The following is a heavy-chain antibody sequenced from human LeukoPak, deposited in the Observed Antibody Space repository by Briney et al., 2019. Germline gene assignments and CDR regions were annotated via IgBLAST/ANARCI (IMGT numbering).Heavy chain of an antibody. CDR1: GGSISSGGYY. J-gene: IGHJ3*02. CDR3: ARELYDYVWGRRAFGI. CDR2: IYYSGST. D-gene: IGHD3-16*01. V-gene: IGHV4-31*03. Sequence: SETLSLTCTVSGGSISSGGYYWSWIRQHPGKGLEWIGYIYYSGSTYYNPSLKSRVTISVDTSKNQFSLKLSSVTAADTAVYYCARELYDYVWGRRAFGIWGQGTMVTVSS.